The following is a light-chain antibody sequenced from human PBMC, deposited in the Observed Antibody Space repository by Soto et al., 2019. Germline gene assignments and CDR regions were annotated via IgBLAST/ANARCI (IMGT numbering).Light chain of an antibody. J-gene: IGKJ5*01. Sequence: EIVLTQSPGTLSLSPGERATLSCRASQSVSSSYLAWYQQKPGQAPRLLIYGVSSRATGIPDRFSGSGSGTDFTLIISRLEPEDFAVYYCQQYGSSPSITFGQGTRLEIK. V-gene: IGKV3-20*01. CDR3: QQYGSSPSIT. CDR1: QSVSSSY. CDR2: GVS.